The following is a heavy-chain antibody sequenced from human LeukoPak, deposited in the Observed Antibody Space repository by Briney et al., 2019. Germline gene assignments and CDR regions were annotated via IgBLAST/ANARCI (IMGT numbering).Heavy chain of an antibody. J-gene: IGHJ4*02. V-gene: IGHV1-18*01. Sequence: ASVKVSCKASGYTFTSYGISWVRQAPGQGLEWMGWISAYNGNTNYAQKLQGRVTMTTDTSTSTAYMELRSLRSGDTAMYYCARDLYGAIKIDYWGQGTLVTVSS. CDR1: GYTFTSYG. D-gene: IGHD2-2*02. CDR2: ISAYNGNT. CDR3: ARDLYGAIKIDY.